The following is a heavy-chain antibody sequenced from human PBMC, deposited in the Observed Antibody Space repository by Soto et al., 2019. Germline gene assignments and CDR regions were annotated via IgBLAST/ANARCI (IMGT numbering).Heavy chain of an antibody. J-gene: IGHJ4*02. CDR2: IYYTGTA. CDR3: ARRPAGSGGSCYFEY. V-gene: IGHV4-59*01. CDR1: GGSISPYY. Sequence: SETLSLTCTVSGGSISPYYWSWLRQSPGKGLEWLGYIYYTGTADYNPSLENRVTLSVDTSTNRFSLELTSVTAADTAVYYCARRPAGSGGSCYFEYWGQGILVTVSS. D-gene: IGHD2-15*01.